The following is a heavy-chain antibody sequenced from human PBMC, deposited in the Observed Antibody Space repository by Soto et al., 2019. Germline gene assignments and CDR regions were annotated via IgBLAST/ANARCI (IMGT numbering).Heavy chain of an antibody. V-gene: IGHV1-8*01. J-gene: IGHJ3*02. CDR3: ARGGRRVLRFLECLPTHFLSAFDI. CDR2: MNPNSGNT. CDR1: VYTFTSYD. Sequence: GASVKVSCKASVYTFTSYDINWVRQATGQGLEWMGWMNPNSGNTGYAQKFQGRVTMTRNTSISTAYMELSSLRSEDTAVYYCARGGRRVLRFLECLPTHFLSAFDIWGQGTMVTVSS. D-gene: IGHD3-3*01.